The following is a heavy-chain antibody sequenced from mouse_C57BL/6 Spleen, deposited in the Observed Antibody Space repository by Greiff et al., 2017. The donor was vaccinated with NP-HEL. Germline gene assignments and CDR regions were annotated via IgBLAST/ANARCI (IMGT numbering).Heavy chain of an antibody. Sequence: VQLQQSGAELVKPGASVKLSCKASGYTFTSYWMHWVKQRPGQGLEWIGMIHPNSGSTNYNEKFKSKATLTVDKSSSTAYMQLSSLTSEDSAVYYCARSRDGYSYYFDYWGQGTTLTVSS. J-gene: IGHJ2*01. V-gene: IGHV1-64*01. CDR2: IHPNSGST. CDR1: GYTFTSYW. D-gene: IGHD2-3*01. CDR3: ARSRDGYSYYFDY.